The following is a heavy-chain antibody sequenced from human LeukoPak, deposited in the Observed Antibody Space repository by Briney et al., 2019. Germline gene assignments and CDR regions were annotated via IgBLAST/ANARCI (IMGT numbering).Heavy chain of an antibody. CDR1: GGSMSSYY. CDR2: TYYSGNT. D-gene: IGHD6-13*01. Sequence: SETLSLTCTVSGGSMSSYYWSWIRQPPGKGLEWIGYTYYSGNTNCNPSLKSRVTISVDTSKSQFSLKLSSVTASDTAVYYCARERAAIGTNWGDFFDYWGQGTLVTVSS. CDR3: ARERAAIGTNWGDFFDY. V-gene: IGHV4-59*01. J-gene: IGHJ4*02.